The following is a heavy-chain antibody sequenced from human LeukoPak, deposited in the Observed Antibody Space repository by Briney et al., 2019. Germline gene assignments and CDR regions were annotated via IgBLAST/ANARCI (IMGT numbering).Heavy chain of an antibody. CDR3: AKAKYSSSWYYFDY. Sequence: GGCLRLSCAASGFTFSNFAMSWVRQAPGKGLEWVSAISGSGGSTYYADSVKGRFTISRDNSKNTLYLQMNSLRAEDTAVYYCAKAKYSSSWYYFDYWGQGTLVTVSS. V-gene: IGHV3-23*01. D-gene: IGHD6-13*01. J-gene: IGHJ4*02. CDR2: ISGSGGST. CDR1: GFTFSNFA.